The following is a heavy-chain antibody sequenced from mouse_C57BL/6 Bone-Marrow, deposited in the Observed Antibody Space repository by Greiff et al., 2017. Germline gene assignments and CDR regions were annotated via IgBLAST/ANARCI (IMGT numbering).Heavy chain of an antibody. J-gene: IGHJ2*01. V-gene: IGHV1-55*01. CDR3: ARDPLFITTVVARGY. Sequence: QVQLKESGAELVKPGASVTMSCKASGYTFTSYWITWVKQRPGQGLEWIGDIYPGSGSTNYNEKFKSKATLTVDTSSSTAYMQLSSLTSEDSAVYYCARDPLFITTVVARGYWGQGTTRTVSS. CDR1: GYTFTSYW. D-gene: IGHD1-1*01. CDR2: IYPGSGST.